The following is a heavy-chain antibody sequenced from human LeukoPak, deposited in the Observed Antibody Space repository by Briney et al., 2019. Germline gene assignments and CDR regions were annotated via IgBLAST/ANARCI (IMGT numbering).Heavy chain of an antibody. CDR1: GFTFSTYN. D-gene: IGHD3-10*01. Sequence: GGSLRLSCAASGFTFSTYNMNGVRQAPGKGLEWVSAISGSGGSTYYADSVKGRFTISRDNSKNTLYLQMNSLRAEDTAVYYCAKGVYYYGSGTLPDYWGQGTLVTVSS. J-gene: IGHJ4*02. CDR2: ISGSGGST. CDR3: AKGVYYYGSGTLPDY. V-gene: IGHV3-23*01.